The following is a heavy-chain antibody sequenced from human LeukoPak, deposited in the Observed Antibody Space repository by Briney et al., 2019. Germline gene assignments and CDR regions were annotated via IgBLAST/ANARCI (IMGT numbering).Heavy chain of an antibody. CDR2: ISSSSSYI. CDR3: ARGPPGPREPFDY. CDR1: AFTFSSYS. D-gene: IGHD1-14*01. Sequence: PGGSLRLSCAASAFTFSSYSMNWVRQAPGKGLEWVSSISSSSSYIYYADSVKGRFTISRDNAKNSLYLQMSSLRAEDTAVYYCARGPPGPREPFDYWGQGTLVTVSS. J-gene: IGHJ4*02. V-gene: IGHV3-21*01.